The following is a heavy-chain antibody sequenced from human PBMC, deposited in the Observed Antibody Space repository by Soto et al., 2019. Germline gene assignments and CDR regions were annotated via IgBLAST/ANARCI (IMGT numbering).Heavy chain of an antibody. CDR3: ARGRSVIDHDDFEY. J-gene: IGHJ4*02. V-gene: IGHV3-30-3*01. Sequence: QVQLVESGGGVVQPGRSLRLSCAASGFTFSSYSMHWVRQAPGKGLEWVAAMSFDGNSKYFADSVKSRFTISRDNSKNTLSLQTNSLGADDSAVYYCARGRSVIDHDDFEYWGQGTLVTVSS. D-gene: IGHD2-21*01. CDR2: MSFDGNSK. CDR1: GFTFSSYS.